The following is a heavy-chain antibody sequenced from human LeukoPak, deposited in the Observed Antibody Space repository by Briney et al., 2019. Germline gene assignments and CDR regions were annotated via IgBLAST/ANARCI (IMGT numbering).Heavy chain of an antibody. CDR3: ARGPPRGKYYYMDV. V-gene: IGHV3-13*01. CDR2: IGTASDT. J-gene: IGHJ6*03. Sequence: AGGSLRLSCAASGFTFSSFDMHWVRQPTGQGLEWVSTIGTASDTYYPGSVEGRFTLSRDNAKNSLYLQMNSLTAGDTAAYYCARGPPRGKYYYMDVWGKGTTVTVSS. D-gene: IGHD1-1*01. CDR1: GFTFSSFD.